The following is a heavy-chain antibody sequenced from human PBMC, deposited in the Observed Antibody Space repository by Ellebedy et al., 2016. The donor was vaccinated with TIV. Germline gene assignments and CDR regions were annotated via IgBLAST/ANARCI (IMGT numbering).Heavy chain of an antibody. CDR2: INHSGST. J-gene: IGHJ4*02. Sequence: SETLSLXCAVYGGSFSGYYWSWIRQPPGKGLEWIGEINHSGSTNYNPSLKSRVTISVNTSKNQFSLKLNSVTAADTAVYYCARGGNWGLAYWGQGTLVTVSS. D-gene: IGHD7-27*01. CDR1: GGSFSGYY. CDR3: ARGGNWGLAY. V-gene: IGHV4-34*01.